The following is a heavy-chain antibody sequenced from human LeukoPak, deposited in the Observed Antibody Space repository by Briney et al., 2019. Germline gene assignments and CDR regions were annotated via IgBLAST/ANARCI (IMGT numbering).Heavy chain of an antibody. Sequence: GGSLRLSCAGTGFAFNMFAIDWVRQAPGKGLEWVSGLSRGGSTTNYADSVKGRFTISRDKSQNSVLLQLNSLRPEDTAVYYCARQQRIRHCSEGVCTEGYFDYWGQGTLVTVSS. CDR2: LSRGGSTT. CDR3: ARQQRIRHCSEGVCTEGYFDY. CDR1: GFAFNMFA. D-gene: IGHD2-15*01. V-gene: IGHV3-23*01. J-gene: IGHJ4*02.